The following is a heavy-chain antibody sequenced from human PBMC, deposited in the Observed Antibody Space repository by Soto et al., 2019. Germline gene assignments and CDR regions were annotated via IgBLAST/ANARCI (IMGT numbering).Heavy chain of an antibody. CDR1: GFTFDDYG. J-gene: IGHJ6*02. CDR3: AREDGSGSYYNASWYYYYGMDV. Sequence: GGSLRLSCAASGFTFDDYGMSWVRQAPGKGLEWVSGINWNGGSTGYADSVKGRFTISRDNAKNSLYLQMNSLRAEDTALYYCAREDGSGSYYNASWYYYYGMDVWGQGTTVTVSS. V-gene: IGHV3-20*04. D-gene: IGHD3-10*01. CDR2: INWNGGST.